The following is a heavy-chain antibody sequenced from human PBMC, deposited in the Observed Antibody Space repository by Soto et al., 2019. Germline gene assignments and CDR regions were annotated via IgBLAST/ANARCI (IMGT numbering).Heavy chain of an antibody. CDR3: ARVRGGAFDI. Sequence: QVQLQESGPVLVKPSETLSLTCTVSGGTISSYYWSWIRQLPGKGLEWIGYIYYSGSTNYNPSLKSRVTISVDTSKNQFSLKLSSVTAADTAVYYCARVRGGAFDIWGQGTMVTVSS. V-gene: IGHV4-59*01. CDR2: IYYSGST. CDR1: GGTISSYY. D-gene: IGHD3-10*01. J-gene: IGHJ3*02.